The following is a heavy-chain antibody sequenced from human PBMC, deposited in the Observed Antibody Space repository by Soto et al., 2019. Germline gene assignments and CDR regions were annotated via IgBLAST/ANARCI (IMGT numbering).Heavy chain of an antibody. CDR3: ARDYGAGSYGIDY. D-gene: IGHD3-10*01. CDR2: INHSGST. CDR1: Y. J-gene: IGHJ4*02. V-gene: IGHV4-34*01. Sequence: YWSWIRQPPGKGLEWIGEINHSGSTNYNPSLKSRVTISVDTSKNQFSLKLSSVTAADTAVYYCARDYGAGSYGIDYWGQGTLVTVSS.